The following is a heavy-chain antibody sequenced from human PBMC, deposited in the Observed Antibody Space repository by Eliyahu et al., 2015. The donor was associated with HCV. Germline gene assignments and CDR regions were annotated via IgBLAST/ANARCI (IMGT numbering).Heavy chain of an antibody. CDR2: IKQDGSEK. CDR3: ARVAAAGTRSGDYYYYGMDV. V-gene: IGHV3-7*01. J-gene: IGHJ6*02. Sequence: EVQLVESGGGLVQPGGSLRLSCAASGFTXSSYWMSWVRQAPGKGLEWVANIKQDGSEKYYVDSVKGRFTISRDNTKNSLYLQMNSLRAEDTAVYYCARVAAAGTRSGDYYYYGMDVWGQGTTVTVSS. D-gene: IGHD6-13*01. CDR1: GFTXSSYW.